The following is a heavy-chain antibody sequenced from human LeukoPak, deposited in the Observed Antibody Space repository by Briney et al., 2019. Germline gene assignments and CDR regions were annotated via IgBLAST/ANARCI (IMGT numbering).Heavy chain of an antibody. V-gene: IGHV4-4*07. D-gene: IGHD2-2*02. CDR1: GGSISSYY. CDR2: IYTSGST. Sequence: SETLSLTRTVSGGSISSYYWSWIRQPAGKGLEWIGRIYTSGSTNYNPSLKSRVTMSVDTSKNQFSLKLSSVTAADTAVYYCARASDCSSTSCYKVDWFDPWGQGTLVTVSS. J-gene: IGHJ5*02. CDR3: ARASDCSSTSCYKVDWFDP.